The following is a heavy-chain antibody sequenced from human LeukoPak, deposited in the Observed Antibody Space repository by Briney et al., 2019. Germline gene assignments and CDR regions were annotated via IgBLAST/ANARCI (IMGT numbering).Heavy chain of an antibody. V-gene: IGHV4-39*01. CDR3: ARSSYVYYYIDV. CDR2: NYFSGNT. CDR1: GCSISRGSYN. D-gene: IGHD3-16*01. J-gene: IGHJ6*03. Sequence: PSETLSLTCPVCGCSISRGSYNWGWIRQPPGKALEEFGHNYFSGNTYHSTLLKSRVTISVDQSKNQFVLELSSVTAADTAVYYWARSSYVYYYIDVWGKETRVSVSS.